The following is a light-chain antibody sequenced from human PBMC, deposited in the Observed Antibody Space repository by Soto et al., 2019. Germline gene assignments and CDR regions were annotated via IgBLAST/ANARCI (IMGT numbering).Light chain of an antibody. Sequence: DIQMTQSPSSLSASVGDRVTITCRASQSISSYLNWYHQKPGKAPKLLIYAASSLQSGVPSRFSGSGSGTDFTLTISSLQPEDFATYYCQQSYSTPFVTFGQGTKVDIK. CDR3: QQSYSTPFVT. CDR1: QSISSY. CDR2: AAS. J-gene: IGKJ1*01. V-gene: IGKV1-39*01.